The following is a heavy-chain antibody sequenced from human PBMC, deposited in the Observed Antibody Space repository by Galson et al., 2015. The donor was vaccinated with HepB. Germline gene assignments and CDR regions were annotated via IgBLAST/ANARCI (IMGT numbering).Heavy chain of an antibody. D-gene: IGHD4-23*01. CDR2: IIPIFGTA. J-gene: IGHJ4*02. V-gene: IGHV1-69*13. Sequence: SVKVSCKASGGTFSSYAISWVRQAPGQELEWMGGIIPIFGTANYAQKFQGRVTITADESTSTAYMELSSLRSEDTAVYYCARLGNSGYSFDYWGQGTLVTVSS. CDR1: GGTFSSYA. CDR3: ARLGNSGYSFDY.